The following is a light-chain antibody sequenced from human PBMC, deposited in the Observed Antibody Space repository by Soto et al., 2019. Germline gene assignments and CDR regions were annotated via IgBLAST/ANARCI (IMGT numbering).Light chain of an antibody. CDR2: DTS. J-gene: IGKJ4*01. Sequence: EIGLTQSPATLSLSPGDRATLSCRASQSVSRYLAWYQQKPGQAPRLLIHDTSTRATGVPDTFSGSGYGTEFTLTISSLEPEDSAMYYCQQRFSWPPTFGGGTHVEIK. CDR1: QSVSRY. V-gene: IGKV3-11*01. CDR3: QQRFSWPPT.